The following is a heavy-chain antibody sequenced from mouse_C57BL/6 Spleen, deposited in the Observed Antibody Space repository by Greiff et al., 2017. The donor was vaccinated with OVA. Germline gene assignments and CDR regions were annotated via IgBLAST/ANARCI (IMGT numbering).Heavy chain of an antibody. V-gene: IGHV2-2*01. J-gene: IGHJ2*01. CDR2: IWSGGST. CDR3: ARGFFDY. Sequence: VQLQESGPGLVQPSPSLSISCTVSGFSLTSYGVHWVRQSPGKGLEWLGVIWSGGSTAYNAAFISRLSISKDNSKIQVFLKMNGVQADDTAIYYCARGFFDYWGQGTTLTVSS. CDR1: GFSLTSYG.